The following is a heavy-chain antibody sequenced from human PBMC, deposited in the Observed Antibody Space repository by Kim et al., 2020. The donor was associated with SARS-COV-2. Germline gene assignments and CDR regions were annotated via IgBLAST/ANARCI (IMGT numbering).Heavy chain of an antibody. D-gene: IGHD3-16*01. V-gene: IGHV5-10-1*01. CDR2: IDLRDSYT. Sequence: GESLKISCKGSGYSFSDQWITWVRQVPGKVLEWMGRIDLRDSYTTYIPSFKGHVTISADKSITTAYLQWSSLKASDTAIYYCVGRPDYDYWGQGTLVTVS. J-gene: IGHJ4*02. CDR1: GYSFSDQW. CDR3: VGRPDYDY.